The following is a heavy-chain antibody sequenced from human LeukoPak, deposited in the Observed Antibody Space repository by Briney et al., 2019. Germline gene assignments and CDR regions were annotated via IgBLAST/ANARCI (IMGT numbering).Heavy chain of an antibody. CDR3: ARDYPYYYDSSGVIWFDP. V-gene: IGHV4-59*01. D-gene: IGHD3-22*01. Sequence: SETLSLTCTVSGGSISTYYWSWIRQPPGKGLEWIGYIYYSGSTNYNPSLKSRVTISVDTSKNQFSLKLSSVTAADTAVYYCARDYPYYYDSSGVIWFDPWGQGTLVTVSS. CDR1: GGSISTYY. J-gene: IGHJ5*02. CDR2: IYYSGST.